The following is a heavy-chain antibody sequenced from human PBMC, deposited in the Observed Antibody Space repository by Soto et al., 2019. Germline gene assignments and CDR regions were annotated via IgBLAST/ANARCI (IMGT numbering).Heavy chain of an antibody. V-gene: IGHV3-66*01. D-gene: IGHD2-15*01. CDR2: ISNRGDT. CDR1: GLIVSDTY. CDR3: AREPRYCRGGSCSITGDAYDI. J-gene: IGHJ3*02. Sequence: EVQLVEPGGGLVQPGGSLRLSCTASGLIVSDTYVNWVRQAPGKGLEWVSVISNRGDTHYADSVRGRFSLSRDISDNTLHLQMNNLRVEDTAVYYCAREPRYCRGGSCSITGDAYDIWGQGTMVTVSS.